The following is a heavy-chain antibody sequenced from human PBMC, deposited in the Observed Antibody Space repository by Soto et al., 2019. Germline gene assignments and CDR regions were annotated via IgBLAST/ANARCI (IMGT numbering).Heavy chain of an antibody. Sequence: GASVKVSCKASGYTFTSYGISWVRQAPGQGLEWMGWISAHNGNTNYAQKLQGRVTMTTDTSTSTAYMELRSLRSDATAVYYCARDWNRKGASDYWGQGTLVTVSS. J-gene: IGHJ4*02. CDR1: GYTFTSYG. V-gene: IGHV1-18*01. CDR2: ISAHNGNT. CDR3: ARDWNRKGASDY. D-gene: IGHD1-1*01.